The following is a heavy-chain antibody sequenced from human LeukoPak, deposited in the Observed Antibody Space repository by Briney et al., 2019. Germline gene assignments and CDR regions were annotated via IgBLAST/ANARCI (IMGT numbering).Heavy chain of an antibody. V-gene: IGHV1-69*13. Sequence: EASVKVSCKASGGTFSSYAISWVRQAPGQGLEWMGGIIPIFGTANYAQKFQGRVTITADESTSTAYMELSSLRSEDTAVYYCASNGWIGGSYSSTPIYWGQGTLVTVSS. CDR2: IIPIFGTA. CDR3: ASNGWIGGSYSSTPIY. D-gene: IGHD1-26*01. J-gene: IGHJ4*02. CDR1: GGTFSSYA.